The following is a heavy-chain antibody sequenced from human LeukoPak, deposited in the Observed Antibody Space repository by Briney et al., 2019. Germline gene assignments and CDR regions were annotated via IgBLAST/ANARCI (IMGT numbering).Heavy chain of an antibody. J-gene: IGHJ4*02. D-gene: IGHD6-19*01. CDR1: GDSISSGNY. V-gene: IGHV4-38-2*02. CDR3: ARETTLTGYSSGLGFNY. CDR2: IFHTGST. Sequence: PSETLSLTCTVSGDSISSGNYWGWIRPPPGKGLEWIGSIFHTGSTYYNLSLKSRVTISVDTSKNQFSLRLSSVTAADTAVYYCARETTLTGYSSGLGFNYWGQGTLVTVSS.